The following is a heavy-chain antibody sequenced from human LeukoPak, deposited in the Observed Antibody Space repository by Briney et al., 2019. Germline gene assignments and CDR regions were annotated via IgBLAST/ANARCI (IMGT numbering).Heavy chain of an antibody. CDR2: ISGSGGST. CDR3: TYDSSGYDAFDI. D-gene: IGHD3-22*01. J-gene: IGHJ3*02. Sequence: PGGSLRLSFEASGLTFRGFPLTWAGRPPGKGLGGVSAISGSGGSTYYADSVKGRFTISRDNSKNALYLQMNSLRAEDTAVYYCTYDSSGYDAFDIWGQGTMVTVSS. V-gene: IGHV3-23*01. CDR1: GLTFRGFP.